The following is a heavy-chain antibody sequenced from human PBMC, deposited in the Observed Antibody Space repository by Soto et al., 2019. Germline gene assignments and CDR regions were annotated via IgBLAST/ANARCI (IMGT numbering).Heavy chain of an antibody. CDR1: GFTFSSYG. J-gene: IGHJ3*01. CDR2: VSNDGNTK. V-gene: IGHV3-30*18. Sequence: SLRLSCAASGFTFSSYGMHWVRQAPGKGLEWVAVVSNDGNTKYYADSVKGRFAISRDNPKDTLFLQMNSLRTQDTAVYYCAKLRSSSWTQYAFDVWGHGTMVTVS. CDR3: AKLRSSSWTQYAFDV. D-gene: IGHD6-13*01.